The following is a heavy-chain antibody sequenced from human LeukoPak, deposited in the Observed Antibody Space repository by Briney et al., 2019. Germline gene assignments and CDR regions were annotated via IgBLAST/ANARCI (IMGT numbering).Heavy chain of an antibody. V-gene: IGHV3-7*01. CDR2: IKTDGSAT. J-gene: IGHJ4*02. D-gene: IGHD3-9*01. CDR1: GFTFSNFW. CDR3: VRNLPGAGY. Sequence: PGGSLRLSCAASGFTFSNFWISWVRQAPGKGLEWEANIKTDGSATYYADSVKGRFTISRDNAKNSLYLEINSLRVEDTAVYYCVRNLPGAGYWGQGTLVTVSS.